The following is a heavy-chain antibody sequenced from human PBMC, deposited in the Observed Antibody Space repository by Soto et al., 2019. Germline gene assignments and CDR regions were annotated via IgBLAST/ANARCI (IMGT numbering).Heavy chain of an antibody. Sequence: SETLSLTCTVSGGSISSSSYYWGWIRQPPGKGLEWIGSIYYSGSTYYNPSLKSRVTISEDTSKNQFSLKLSSVTAADTAVYYCARRSYYYYGMDVWGQGTTVTVSS. J-gene: IGHJ6*02. CDR1: GGSISSSSYY. V-gene: IGHV4-39*01. CDR3: ARRSYYYYGMDV. CDR2: IYYSGST.